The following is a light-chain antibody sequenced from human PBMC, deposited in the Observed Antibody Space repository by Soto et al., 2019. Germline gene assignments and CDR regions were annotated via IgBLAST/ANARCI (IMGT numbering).Light chain of an antibody. CDR1: SSDVGDYNY. CDR2: DVS. CDR3: SSYSSSSTLYV. J-gene: IGLJ1*01. V-gene: IGLV2-14*03. Sequence: QSVLTQPASVSGSHGQSITISFTGTSSDVGDYNYVSWYQQHPGKAPKLMIYDVSNRPSGVSDRFCGSKSGNTASLTISGLQAEDEADYCCSSYSSSSTLYVVGTGTKPTVL.